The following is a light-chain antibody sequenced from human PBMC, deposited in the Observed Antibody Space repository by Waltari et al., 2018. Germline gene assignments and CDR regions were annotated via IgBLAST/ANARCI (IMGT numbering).Light chain of an antibody. CDR3: CSYAGSYTLV. Sequence: QSALTQPRSVSGSPGLSVTISCTGTSSDVGGYNYVSWYQQHPGKAPKLMIYDVSKRPSGVPVRFSGSKSGNTASLTISGLQAEDEADYYCCSYAGSYTLVFGGGTKLTVL. CDR1: SSDVGGYNY. J-gene: IGLJ2*01. CDR2: DVS. V-gene: IGLV2-11*01.